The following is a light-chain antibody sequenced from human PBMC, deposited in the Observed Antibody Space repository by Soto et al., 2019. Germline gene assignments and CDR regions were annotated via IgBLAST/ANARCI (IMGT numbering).Light chain of an antibody. Sequence: EIVLTQSPGTLSLSPGERATLSCRARQSVSSSSLAWYQQKPGQAPRLLIYGASSRATGIPDRFNGSGSGTDFTLTISRLEPEDCAVYYSQQYSSSPLTFGGGTKVESK. J-gene: IGKJ4*01. CDR1: QSVSSSS. CDR2: GAS. CDR3: QQYSSSPLT. V-gene: IGKV3-20*01.